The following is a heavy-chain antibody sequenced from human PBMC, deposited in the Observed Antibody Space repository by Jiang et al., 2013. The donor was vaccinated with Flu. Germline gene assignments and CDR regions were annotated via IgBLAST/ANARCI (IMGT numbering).Heavy chain of an antibody. CDR2: IYSSGST. Sequence: GSGLVKPSETLSLTCAVSGGSISNYYWSWIRQPAGKGLEWIGRIYSSGSTNYNPSLKSRVTMSEDTSKNQFSLKLSSVTAADTAVYYCARGGYYDYGDFSYWYFDLWGRGTLVTVST. CDR1: GGSISNYY. D-gene: IGHD4-17*01. V-gene: IGHV4-4*07. CDR3: ARGGYYDYGDFSYWYFDL. J-gene: IGHJ2*01.